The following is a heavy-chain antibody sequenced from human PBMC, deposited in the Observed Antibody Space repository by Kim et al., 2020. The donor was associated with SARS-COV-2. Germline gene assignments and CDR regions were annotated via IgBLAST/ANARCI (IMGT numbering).Heavy chain of an antibody. Sequence: LKSRVTISVDTSKNQFSLKLSSVTAADTAVYYCAREAYYYGSGSYFPFDYWGQGTLVTVSS. CDR3: AREAYYYGSGSYFPFDY. V-gene: IGHV4-59*01. D-gene: IGHD3-10*01. J-gene: IGHJ4*02.